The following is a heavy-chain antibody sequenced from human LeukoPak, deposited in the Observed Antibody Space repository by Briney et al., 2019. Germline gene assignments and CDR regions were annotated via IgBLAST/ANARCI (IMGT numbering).Heavy chain of an antibody. Sequence: PSQTLSLTCTVSGGSISSGSYYWSWIRQPPGKGLEWIGYIYYSGSTNYNPSLKSRVTISVDTSKNQFSLKLSSVTAADTAVYYCASTDCSGGSCYFHYWGQGTLVTVSS. J-gene: IGHJ4*02. CDR2: IYYSGST. V-gene: IGHV4-61*01. D-gene: IGHD2-15*01. CDR1: GGSISSGSYY. CDR3: ASTDCSGGSCYFHY.